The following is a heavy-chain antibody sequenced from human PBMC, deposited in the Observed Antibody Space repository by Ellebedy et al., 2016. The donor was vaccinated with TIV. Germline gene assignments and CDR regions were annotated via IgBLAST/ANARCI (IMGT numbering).Heavy chain of an antibody. Sequence: AASVKVSCKASGYTFSSYGISWVRQAPGQGLEWMGWTSGYNGNTNYAQKLQGRVTMTTDTSTNTAYMEVRSLRSEDTAVYYCARTIRRAKNWNYGYYYGMDVWGQGTTVTVSS. D-gene: IGHD1-7*01. CDR2: TSGYNGNT. V-gene: IGHV1-18*01. CDR3: ARTIRRAKNWNYGYYYGMDV. J-gene: IGHJ6*02. CDR1: GYTFSSYG.